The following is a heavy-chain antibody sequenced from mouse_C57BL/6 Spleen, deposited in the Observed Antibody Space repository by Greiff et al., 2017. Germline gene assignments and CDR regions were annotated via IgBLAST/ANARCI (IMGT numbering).Heavy chain of an antibody. CDR2: IHPNSGST. V-gene: IGHV1-64*01. CDR1: GYTFTSYW. Sequence: QVQLQQPGAELVKPGASVKLSCTASGYTFTSYWMHWVKQRPGQGLEWIGMIHPNSGSTNYNEKFKSKATLTVDKSSSTAYMQLSSLTSEDSAVYDCARGGFITTVGMDYWGQGTSVTVSS. D-gene: IGHD1-1*01. CDR3: ARGGFITTVGMDY. J-gene: IGHJ4*01.